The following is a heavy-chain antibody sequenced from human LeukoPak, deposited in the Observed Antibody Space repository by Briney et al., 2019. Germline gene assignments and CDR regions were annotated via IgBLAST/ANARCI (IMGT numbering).Heavy chain of an antibody. CDR3: AKSHSLGNDAFDI. Sequence: TGGSLRLSCAASGFTFSSYGMHWVRQAPGKGLEWMAFIRYDGSNKYYADSVKGRFTISRDNSKNTLYLQMNSLRAEDTAVYYCAKSHSLGNDAFDIWGQGTMVTVSS. J-gene: IGHJ3*02. CDR1: GFTFSSYG. CDR2: IRYDGSNK. V-gene: IGHV3-30*02.